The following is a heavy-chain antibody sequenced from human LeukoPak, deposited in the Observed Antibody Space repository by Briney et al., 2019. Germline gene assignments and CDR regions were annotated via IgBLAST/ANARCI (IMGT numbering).Heavy chain of an antibody. J-gene: IGHJ4*02. CDR3: ARDMYYYDSSVYYLDY. V-gene: IGHV1-2*06. CDR2: INPNSGGT. D-gene: IGHD3-22*01. Sequence: ASVKVSCKASGYTFTGYYMHWVRQAPGQGLEWMGRINPNSGGTNYAQKFQGRVTMTRDTSISTAYMELSRLRSDDTAVYYCARDMYYYDSSVYYLDYWGQGTLVTVSS. CDR1: GYTFTGYY.